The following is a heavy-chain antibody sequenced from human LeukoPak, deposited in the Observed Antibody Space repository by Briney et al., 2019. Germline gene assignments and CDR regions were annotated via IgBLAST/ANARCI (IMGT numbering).Heavy chain of an antibody. CDR3: ARDSIPVSVYFDH. CDR2: INSDGSGT. D-gene: IGHD6-19*01. Sequence: GGSLRLSCAASGFTLSNHWMHWVRQAPGKGLVWVSRINSDGSGTSYADSVKGRFTISRDNAKNALYLQMNSLRAEDTALYYCARDSIPVSVYFDHWGQGTLVTVSS. CDR1: GFTLSNHW. J-gene: IGHJ4*02. V-gene: IGHV3-74*01.